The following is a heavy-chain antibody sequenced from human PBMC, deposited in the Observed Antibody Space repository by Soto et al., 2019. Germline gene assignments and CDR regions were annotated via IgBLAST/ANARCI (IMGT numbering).Heavy chain of an antibody. D-gene: IGHD3-22*01. V-gene: IGHV4-59*01. Sequence: QVQLQESGPGLVKPSETLSLTCTVSGGSISSYYWSWIRQPPGKGLEWIGYIYYSGSTNYNPSLKSRVTISVDTSKNQFSLKLSSVTAADTAVYYCGGLSRRAALPAFDYWGQGTLVTVSS. CDR3: GGLSRRAALPAFDY. J-gene: IGHJ4*02. CDR1: GGSISSYY. CDR2: IYYSGST.